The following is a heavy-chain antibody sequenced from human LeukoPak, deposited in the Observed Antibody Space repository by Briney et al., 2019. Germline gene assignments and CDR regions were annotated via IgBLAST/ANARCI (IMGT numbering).Heavy chain of an antibody. CDR3: ARNKEGKSLDY. Sequence: ASVKVSCKASGYTFTDYYIHWVRQAPGQGLEWMAWMNPNSGGTSYAQKFQGRVTMTRDTSINTAYMELSGLRFDDTAVYYCARNKEGKSLDYWGQGTLVTVSS. V-gene: IGHV1-2*02. CDR1: GYTFTDYY. J-gene: IGHJ4*02. CDR2: MNPNSGGT.